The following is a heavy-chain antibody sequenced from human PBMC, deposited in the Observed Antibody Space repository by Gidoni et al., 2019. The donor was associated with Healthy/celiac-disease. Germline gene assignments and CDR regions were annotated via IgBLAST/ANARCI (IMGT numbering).Heavy chain of an antibody. J-gene: IGHJ5*02. CDR3: AIGGTTGLSGFDP. CDR1: GYPCTSYD. CDR2: MNPNSGNT. V-gene: IGHV1-8*01. D-gene: IGHD1-7*01. Sequence: QVQLVQSWAAVQQPGASVKVSCKASGYPCTSYDCNWVRQATGQGLEWMGGMNPNSGNTGYAQKFQGRVTMTRNTSISTAYMELSSLRSEDTAVYYCAIGGTTGLSGFDPWGQGTLVTVSS.